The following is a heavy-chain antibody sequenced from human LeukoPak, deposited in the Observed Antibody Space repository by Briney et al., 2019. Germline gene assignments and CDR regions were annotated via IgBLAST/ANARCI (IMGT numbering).Heavy chain of an antibody. CDR3: AKDYSSSWYRALDV. V-gene: IGHV3-30*02. CDR1: GFTFSSYG. CDR2: IRYDGSNK. J-gene: IGHJ3*01. Sequence: GGSLRLSCAASGFTFSSYGMHWVRQAPGKGLEWVAFIRYDGSNKYYADSVKGRFTISRDNSKNTLYLQMNSLRAEDTAVYYCAKDYSSSWYRALDVWGQGTMVTVSS. D-gene: IGHD6-13*01.